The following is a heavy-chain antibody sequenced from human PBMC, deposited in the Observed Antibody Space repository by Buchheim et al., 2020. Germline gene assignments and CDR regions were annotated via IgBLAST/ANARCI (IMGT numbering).Heavy chain of an antibody. D-gene: IGHD1-26*01. CDR3: ARDIYSFGTVGTIDY. CDR2: ISNDGSRQ. CDR1: GFSFSSYG. Sequence: QVQLVESGGGVVQPGRSLRLSCAASGFSFSSYGMHWVRQAPGKGLEWLAAISNDGSRQAYADSVRGRFTISRDNSKGTLDLQMNSLSVDDAAVYYCARDIYSFGTVGTIDYWGQGT. J-gene: IGHJ4*02. V-gene: IGHV3-30*03.